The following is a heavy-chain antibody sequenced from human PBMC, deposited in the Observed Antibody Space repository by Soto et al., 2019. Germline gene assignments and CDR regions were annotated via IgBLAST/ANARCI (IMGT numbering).Heavy chain of an antibody. V-gene: IGHV3-23*01. CDR1: GFTFSSYA. D-gene: IGHD5-18*01. CDR2: ISGSGGST. J-gene: IGHJ6*02. CDR3: AKDVVDTAMVGYSYGMDV. Sequence: GGSLRLSCAASGFTFSSYAMSWVRQAPGKGLEWVSAISGSGGSTYYADSVKGRFTISRDNSKNTLYLQMNSLRAEDTAVYYCAKDVVDTAMVGYSYGMDVWGQGTTVTVS.